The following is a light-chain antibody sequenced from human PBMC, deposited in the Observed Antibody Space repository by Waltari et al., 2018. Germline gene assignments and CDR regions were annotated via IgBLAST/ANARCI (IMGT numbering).Light chain of an antibody. J-gene: IGLJ1*01. CDR1: SSNIGSNT. Sequence: QSVLTQPPSASGTPGQRVTISCSGSSSNIGSNTVNWYQQLPGTAPKLLIYSNNQLPSGVHDRFSGSKSGTSSSLAISGLQSEDEADYYCAAWDDSLNGYVFGTGTKVTVL. CDR2: SNN. CDR3: AAWDDSLNGYV. V-gene: IGLV1-44*01.